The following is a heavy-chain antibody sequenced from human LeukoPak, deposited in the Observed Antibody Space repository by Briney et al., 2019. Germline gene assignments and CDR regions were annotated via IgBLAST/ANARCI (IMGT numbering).Heavy chain of an antibody. V-gene: IGHV4-30-4*01. D-gene: IGHD4/OR15-4a*01. CDR1: GGSISSGDYY. CDR3: ARELTYADY. CDR2: IYYSGST. J-gene: IGHJ4*02. Sequence: PSETLSLTCTVSGGSISSGDYYWSWTRQPPGKGLEWIGYIYYSGSTYYNPSLKSRVTMSVDTSKNQFSLKLSSVTAADTAVYYCARELTYADYWGQGTLVTVSS.